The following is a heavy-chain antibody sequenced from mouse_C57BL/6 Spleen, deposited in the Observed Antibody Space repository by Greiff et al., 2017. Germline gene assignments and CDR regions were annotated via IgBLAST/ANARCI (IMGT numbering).Heavy chain of an antibody. CDR2: INPNNGGT. CDR1: GYTFTDYY. J-gene: IGHJ4*01. CDR3: ARLYYGYDYAMDY. D-gene: IGHD2-2*01. V-gene: IGHV1-26*01. Sequence: VQLQQSGPELVKPGASVKISCKASGYTFTDYYMNWVKQSHGKSLEWIGDINPNNGGTSYNQKFKGKATLTVDKSSSTAYMELRSLTSEDSADYYCARLYYGYDYAMDYWGQGTSVTVSS.